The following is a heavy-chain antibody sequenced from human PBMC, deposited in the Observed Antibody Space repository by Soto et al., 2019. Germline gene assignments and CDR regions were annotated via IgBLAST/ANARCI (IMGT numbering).Heavy chain of an antibody. CDR1: GFTFSSYG. V-gene: IGHV3-33*06. CDR2: MSYGGSHE. D-gene: IGHD2-8*01. CDR3: AKGSVLRVVEAPLAILGGVDV. Sequence: HPGGSLRLSCVASGFTFSSYGMHWVRQAPGKGLEWVAVMSYGGSHEYYADSVKGRFTISRDNSKTILYLQMNSLRLEDTAVYYCAKGSVLRVVEAPLAILGGVDVWGQGAMVTVSS. J-gene: IGHJ6*02.